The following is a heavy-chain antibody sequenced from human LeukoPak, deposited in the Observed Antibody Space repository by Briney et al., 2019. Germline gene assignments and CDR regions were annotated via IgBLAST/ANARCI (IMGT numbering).Heavy chain of an antibody. CDR1: GFTFSNAW. D-gene: IGHD3-3*01. J-gene: IGHJ4*02. Sequence: GGSLRLSCAASGFTFSNAWMSWVRQAPGKELEWVGRIKANTDGGTTDYAAPVKGRFTISRDDSKNTLYLQMNNLKTEDTAVYYCSTDWDYGFWSGYYRFDYWGQGTLVTVSS. V-gene: IGHV3-15*01. CDR2: IKANTDGGTT. CDR3: STDWDYGFWSGYYRFDY.